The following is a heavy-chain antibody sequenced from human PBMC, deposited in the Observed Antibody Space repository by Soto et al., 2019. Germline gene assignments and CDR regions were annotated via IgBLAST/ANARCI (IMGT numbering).Heavy chain of an antibody. CDR3: STWSYTAGWYPFDS. D-gene: IGHD6-19*01. CDR2: IKHKSEGETT. J-gene: IGHJ4*02. CDR1: GFTFSNAW. Sequence: EVQLVESGGGLVKPGGSLRLSCAASGFTFSNAWLSWVRQAPGKGLEWVGRIKHKSEGETTDYAAPVKGRFTISRDDSSNTLYLQMSSLRTEDTAIYYCSTWSYTAGWYPFDSWGQGTLVTVSS. V-gene: IGHV3-15*05.